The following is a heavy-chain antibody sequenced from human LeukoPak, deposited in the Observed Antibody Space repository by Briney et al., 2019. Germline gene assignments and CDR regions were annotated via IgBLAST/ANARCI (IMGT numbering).Heavy chain of an antibody. V-gene: IGHV4-4*07. Sequence: SETLSLTCTVSGGSISSYYWSWIRQPAGKGLEWIGRIYTSGSTNYNPSLKSRVTMSVDTSKNQFSLKLSSVTAADTAVYYCARDEYYYGSGSYPYFDYWGQGTLVTVSS. CDR1: GGSISSYY. CDR3: ARDEYYYGSGSYPYFDY. D-gene: IGHD3-10*01. CDR2: IYTSGST. J-gene: IGHJ4*02.